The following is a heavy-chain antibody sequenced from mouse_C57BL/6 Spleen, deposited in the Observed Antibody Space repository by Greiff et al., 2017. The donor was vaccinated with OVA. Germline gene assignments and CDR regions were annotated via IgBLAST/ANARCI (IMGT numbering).Heavy chain of an antibody. Sequence: VKLVESGPGLVAPSQSLSITCTVSGFSLTSYGVSWVRQPPGKGLEWLGVIWGDGSTNSHSALISRLSLSTDKSNSQVVIKLNSLQTDDTATYYCAKQYYGPYYFDYWGQGTTLTVSS. CDR3: AKQYYGPYYFDY. D-gene: IGHD1-2*01. CDR1: GFSLTSYG. V-gene: IGHV2-3*01. J-gene: IGHJ2*01. CDR2: IWGDGST.